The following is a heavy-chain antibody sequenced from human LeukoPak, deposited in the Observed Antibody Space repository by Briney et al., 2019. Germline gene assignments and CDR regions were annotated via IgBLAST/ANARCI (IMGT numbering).Heavy chain of an antibody. V-gene: IGHV3-64D*06. CDR2: ISSNGDNT. J-gene: IGHJ4*02. CDR3: VRGTGY. Sequence: GGSLRLSCSVSGFTFSTYVMHWVRQAPGKGLEYVSAISSNGDNTYYADSVEGRFTISRDNSKNTLYLQMSSLRADDTAVYYCVRGTGYWGQGTLVTVSS. CDR1: GFTFSTYV.